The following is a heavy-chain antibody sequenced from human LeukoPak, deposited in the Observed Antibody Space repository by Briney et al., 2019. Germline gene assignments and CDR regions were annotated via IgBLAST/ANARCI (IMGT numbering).Heavy chain of an antibody. D-gene: IGHD6-19*01. CDR2: ISTYNGNT. CDR1: GYTFTGYY. J-gene: IGHJ4*02. Sequence: ASVKVSCKASGYTFTGYYMHWVRQAPGQGLEWMGWISTYNGNTNYAQKLQGRVTMTTDTSTSTAYMELRSLRSDDTAVYYCARDRSAWYGVWPRPFDYWGQGTLVTVSS. CDR3: ARDRSAWYGVWPRPFDY. V-gene: IGHV1-18*04.